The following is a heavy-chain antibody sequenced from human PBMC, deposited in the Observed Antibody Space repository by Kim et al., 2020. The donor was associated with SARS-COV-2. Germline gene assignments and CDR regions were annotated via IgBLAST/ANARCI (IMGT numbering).Heavy chain of an antibody. CDR3: AGDFGDYDRVS. CDR2: ISSGGSYI. CDR1: GFTFSRYS. Sequence: GGSLRLFCAASGFTFSRYSMNWVRQAPGKGLEWVSSISSGGSYIYYADSVKGRFTISRDNAKNSLYLQMDSLRAEDTAVYYCAGDFGDYDRVSWGQGTLVTVSS. V-gene: IGHV3-21*01. J-gene: IGHJ5*02. D-gene: IGHD3-10*01.